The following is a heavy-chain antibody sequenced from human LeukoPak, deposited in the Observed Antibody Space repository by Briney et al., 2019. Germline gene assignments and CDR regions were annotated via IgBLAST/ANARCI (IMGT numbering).Heavy chain of an antibody. V-gene: IGHV3-21*01. CDR3: ARALATLTYEGY. CDR2: ISGSNSYI. D-gene: IGHD3-3*01. Sequence: GGSLRLSCAASGFTFSSYTMHWIRQAPGKGLEWVSSISGSNSYIFYADSVKGRFTVSRDNAKDSLYLQMNSLRAEDTAVYYCARALATLTYEGYWGQGTLVTVSS. J-gene: IGHJ4*02. CDR1: GFTFSSYT.